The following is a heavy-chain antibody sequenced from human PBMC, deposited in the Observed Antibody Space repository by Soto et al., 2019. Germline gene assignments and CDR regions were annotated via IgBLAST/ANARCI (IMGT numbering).Heavy chain of an antibody. CDR2: INHSGST. CDR3: ARGEPRFMEWLLLSEYFDP. J-gene: IGHJ5*02. V-gene: IGHV4-34*01. Sequence: QVQLQQWGAGLLKPSETLSLTCAVYGGSFSSYYLSWIRQPPGKGLEWIGVINHSGSTNYDPSLKSRVTISIDTSKNQVSLTLSSVTAADTAVYYCARGEPRFMEWLLLSEYFDPWGQGTLVTVSS. D-gene: IGHD3-3*01. CDR1: GGSFSSYY.